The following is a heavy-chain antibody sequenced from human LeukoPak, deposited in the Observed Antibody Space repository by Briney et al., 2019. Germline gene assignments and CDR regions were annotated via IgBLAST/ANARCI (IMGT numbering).Heavy chain of an antibody. Sequence: GGSLRLSCAASGFTFSSAWMSWVRQAPGKGLEWVGRIKSKTDGGTTDYAAPVKGRFTISRDDSKNTLYVQMNSLKTEDTAMYYCTTDLGVIHGYWGQGTLVTVSS. J-gene: IGHJ4*02. D-gene: IGHD3-16*02. CDR1: GFTFSSAW. CDR2: IKSKTDGGTT. CDR3: TTDLGVIHGY. V-gene: IGHV3-15*01.